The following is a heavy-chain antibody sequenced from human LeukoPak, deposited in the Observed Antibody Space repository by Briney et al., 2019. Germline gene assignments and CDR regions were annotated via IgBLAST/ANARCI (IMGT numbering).Heavy chain of an antibody. CDR3: ASRTMGTKSIDY. Sequence: PSETLSLTCTVSGGSISRSSYWWDWIRQPPGKGLEWIGSIYYGGTTYYNPSLKSRVTISVDTSKMQSSLKLSSVTAADTAVYYCASRTMGTKSIDYWGQGTLVTVSS. V-gene: IGHV4-39*01. D-gene: IGHD1-7*01. CDR1: GGSISRSSYW. CDR2: IYYGGTT. J-gene: IGHJ4*02.